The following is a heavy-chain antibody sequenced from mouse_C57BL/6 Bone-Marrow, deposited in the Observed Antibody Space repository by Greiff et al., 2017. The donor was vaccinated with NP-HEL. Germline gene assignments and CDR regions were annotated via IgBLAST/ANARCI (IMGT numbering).Heavy chain of an antibody. D-gene: IGHD2-4*01. CDR3: TRSGYDYPSFAY. Sequence: VHVKQSGTVLARPGASVKMSSKTSGYTFTSYWMHWVKQRPGQGLEWIGAIYPGNSDTSYNQKFKGKAKLTAVTSASTAYMELSSLTNEDSAVYYCTRSGYDYPSFAYWGQGTLVTVSA. J-gene: IGHJ3*01. V-gene: IGHV1-5*01. CDR2: IYPGNSDT. CDR1: GYTFTSYW.